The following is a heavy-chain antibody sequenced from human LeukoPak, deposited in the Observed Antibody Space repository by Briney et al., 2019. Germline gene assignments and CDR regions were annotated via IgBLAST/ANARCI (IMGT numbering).Heavy chain of an antibody. CDR3: ARSRMVRGVTNWFDP. V-gene: IGHV5-51*01. CDR2: IYPGDSDT. CDR1: GFTFDDYA. Sequence: GSLRLSCAASGFTFDDYAMHWVRQAPGKGLEWMGIIYPGDSDTRYSPSFQGQVTISADKSISTAYLQWSSLKASDTAMYYCARSRMVRGVTNWFDPWGQGTLVTVSS. J-gene: IGHJ5*02. D-gene: IGHD3-10*01.